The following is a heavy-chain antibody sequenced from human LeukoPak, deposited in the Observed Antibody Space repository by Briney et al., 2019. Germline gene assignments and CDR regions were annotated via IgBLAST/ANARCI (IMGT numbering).Heavy chain of an antibody. CDR2: IYYSGST. D-gene: IGHD3-10*01. V-gene: IGHV4-39*07. Sequence: KPSETLSLTCTVSGVSISSNNSYWGWIRQPPGKGLEWIGSIYYSGSTYYNPSLKSRVTISVDTSKNQFSLKLSSVTAADTAVYYCARGRAGGSGSTVLAGWGQGTLVTVSS. CDR1: GVSISSNNSY. CDR3: ARGRAGGSGSTVLAG. J-gene: IGHJ4*02.